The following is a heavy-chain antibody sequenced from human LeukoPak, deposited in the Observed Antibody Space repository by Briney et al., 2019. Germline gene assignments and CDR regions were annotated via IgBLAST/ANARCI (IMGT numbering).Heavy chain of an antibody. J-gene: IGHJ4*02. V-gene: IGHV3-33*01. CDR2: IWFDGNNK. Sequence: PGGSLRLSCAASGFTFSSYGMHWVRQAPGKGVEWGAVIWFDGNNKYYADSVKGRFTISRDNSKNTVYLQMNSLRAEDTAVYYCARDAAAGKGDNWGQGTLVTVSS. CDR1: GFTFSSYG. CDR3: ARDAAAGKGDN. D-gene: IGHD6-13*01.